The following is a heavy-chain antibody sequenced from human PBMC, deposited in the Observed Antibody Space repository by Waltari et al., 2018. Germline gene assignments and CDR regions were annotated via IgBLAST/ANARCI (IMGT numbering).Heavy chain of an antibody. J-gene: IGHJ3*02. D-gene: IGHD3-22*01. V-gene: IGHV3-48*04. CDR2: ISSSSSTI. CDR3: ARPQYYYDSSGYYVGAFDI. Sequence: EVQLVEYGGGLVQPGGSLRLSCAASGFTFSSYSMNWVRQAPGKGLEWVSYISSSSSTIYYADSVKGRFTISRDNAKNSLYLQMNSLRAEDTAVYYCARPQYYYDSSGYYVGAFDIWGQGTMVTVSS. CDR1: GFTFSSYS.